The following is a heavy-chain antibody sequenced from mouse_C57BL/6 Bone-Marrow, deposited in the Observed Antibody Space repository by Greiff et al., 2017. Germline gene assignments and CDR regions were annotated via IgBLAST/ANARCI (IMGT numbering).Heavy chain of an antibody. CDR3: AGEGNYRSSYWYCAV. Sequence: EVQLQQSGAELVRPGSSVKMSCKTSGYTFTSYGINWVKQRPGQGLEWIGNFYIGNGYTEYNEKFKGKATLTFDTSSSTAYMQLSSLTSEDSAIDFAAGEGNYRSSYWYCAVGDTGTAVTVTS. CDR1: GYTFTSYG. V-gene: IGHV1-58*01. CDR2: FYIGNGYT. D-gene: IGHD2-1*01. J-gene: IGHJ1*03.